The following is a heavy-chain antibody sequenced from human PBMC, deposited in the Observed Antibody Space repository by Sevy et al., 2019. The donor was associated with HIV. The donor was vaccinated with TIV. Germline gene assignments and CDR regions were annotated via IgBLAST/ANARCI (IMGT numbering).Heavy chain of an antibody. CDR2: ISSSGGSTI. CDR1: GFTFSDYY. CDR3: AREDWNDVIDY. J-gene: IGHJ4*02. Sequence: GGSLRLSCAASGFTFSDYYMSWIRQAPGKGLEWVSYISSSGGSTIYYADFVKGRFTISRDNAKNSLYLQMNSLRAEDTAVYYCAREDWNDVIDYWGQGTLVTVSS. V-gene: IGHV3-11*01. D-gene: IGHD1-1*01.